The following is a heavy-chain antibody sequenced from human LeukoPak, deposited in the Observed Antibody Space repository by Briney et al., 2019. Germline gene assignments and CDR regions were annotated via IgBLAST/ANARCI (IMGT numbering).Heavy chain of an antibody. D-gene: IGHD6-13*01. CDR2: IYYSGST. J-gene: IGHJ4*02. Sequence: PSETLSLTCTVSGASVSSYYWSWIRQPPGKGLEWIGYIYYSGSTNYNPSLKSRVTISVDTSKNQFSLKLNSVTAADTAVYYCARSRSSSWFLFDYWGQGTLVTVSS. CDR3: ARSRSSSWFLFDY. CDR1: GASVSSYY. V-gene: IGHV4-59*02.